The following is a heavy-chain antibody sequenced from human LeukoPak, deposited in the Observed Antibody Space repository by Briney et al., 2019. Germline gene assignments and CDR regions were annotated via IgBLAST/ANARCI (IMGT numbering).Heavy chain of an antibody. J-gene: IGHJ5*02. V-gene: IGHV4-39*01. CDR1: GGSISTNSYS. CDR2: IFYSGST. Sequence: SETLSLTCTVSGGSISTNSYSWGWIRQPPGKGLEWIGNIFYSGSTYYNPSLKSRVTISVDTSKNQFSLKLSSVTAADTAVYYCARGSSYGWSDPWGQGTLVTVSS. CDR3: ARGSSYGWSDP. D-gene: IGHD3-16*01.